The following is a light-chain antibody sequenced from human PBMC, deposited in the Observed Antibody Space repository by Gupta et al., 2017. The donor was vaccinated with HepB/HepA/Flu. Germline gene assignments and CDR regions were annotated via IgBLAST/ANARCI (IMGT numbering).Light chain of an antibody. V-gene: IGKV3-15*01. J-gene: IGKJ4*01. Sequence: EIMMTQSPASLSVFPGEGATLSCRANESVSYKVAWYQQKRGQAPRLLIYGASARATGIPVRFSGSGSGTEFTLSISSLQSEDFGVYYCLQYGHWPPGLLTFGGGTKVEIK. CDR1: ESVSYK. CDR3: LQYGHWPPGLLT. CDR2: GAS.